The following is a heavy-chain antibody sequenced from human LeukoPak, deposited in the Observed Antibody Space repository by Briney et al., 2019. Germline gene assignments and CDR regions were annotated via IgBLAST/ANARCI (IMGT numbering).Heavy chain of an antibody. J-gene: IGHJ3*02. D-gene: IGHD2-2*01. CDR3: AGDCSSTSCKGRGAFDI. V-gene: IGHV4-39*01. CDR2: IYYSGST. Sequence: PSETLSLTCTVSGGSISSSSYYWGWIRQPPGKGREWIGSIYYSGSTYYNPSLKSRVTISVDTSKNQFSLKLSSVTAADTAVYYCAGDCSSTSCKGRGAFDIWGQGTMVTVSS. CDR1: GGSISSSSYY.